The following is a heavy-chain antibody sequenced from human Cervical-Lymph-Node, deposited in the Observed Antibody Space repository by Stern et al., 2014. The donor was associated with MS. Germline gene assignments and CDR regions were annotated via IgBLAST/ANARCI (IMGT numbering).Heavy chain of an antibody. V-gene: IGHV5-51*03. D-gene: IGHD2-8*01. CDR2: IHPGDFDT. CDR3: ATQGCTNGVCHFEY. CDR1: GYSFTDFW. Sequence: QLVQSGPEVKKPGESLKMSCKASGYSFTDFWIGWVRQMPGKGLESMGIIHPGDFDTRYSPSFQGQVTISVDRSINTAYLQWSSLKASDSAIYYCATQGCTNGVCHFEYWGQGTLVTVSS. J-gene: IGHJ4*02.